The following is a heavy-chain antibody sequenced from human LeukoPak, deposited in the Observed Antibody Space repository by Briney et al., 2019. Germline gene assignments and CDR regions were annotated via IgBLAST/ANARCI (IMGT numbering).Heavy chain of an antibody. J-gene: IGHJ3*02. CDR1: GGSISSGGYS. CDR2: IYHSGST. D-gene: IGHD3-22*01. V-gene: IGHV4-30-2*05. CDR3: ARIGEAGMIVVVPDAFDI. Sequence: PSETLSLTCAVSGGSISSGGYSWSWIRQPPGKGLEWIGYIYHSGSTYYNPSLKSRVTISVDTSKNQFSLKLSSVTAADTAVYYCARIGEAGMIVVVPDAFDIWGQGTMVTVSS.